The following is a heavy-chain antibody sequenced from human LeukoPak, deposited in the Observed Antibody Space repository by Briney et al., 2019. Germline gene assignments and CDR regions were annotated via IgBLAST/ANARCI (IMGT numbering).Heavy chain of an antibody. CDR1: GFTFSNYT. D-gene: IGHD7-27*01. CDR3: AIDPNWGTHS. J-gene: IGHJ4*02. Sequence: GGSLRLSCAASGFTFSNYTMYWVRHPPGKRLEWVSIIGSSGGGIHYAESVKGRFTISRDNSKNALYLQMNSLRVEDTAVYYCAIDPNWGTHSWGQGVLVTVSS. CDR2: IGSSGGGI. V-gene: IGHV3-23*01.